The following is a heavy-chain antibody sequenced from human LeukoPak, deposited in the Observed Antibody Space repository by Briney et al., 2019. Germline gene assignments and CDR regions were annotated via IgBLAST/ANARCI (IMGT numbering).Heavy chain of an antibody. CDR1: GFTFSNYA. D-gene: IGHD6-13*01. J-gene: IGHJ4*02. Sequence: PGGSLRLSCAASGFTFSNYAMTWVRQAPGKGLEWVSGISGSGGSTNYADSVKGRFTIFRDNSKNTVYLQMNSLRVEDTAVYYCARSSNWYFDYWGQGTLVTVSS. CDR3: ARSSNWYFDY. CDR2: ISGSGGST. V-gene: IGHV3-23*01.